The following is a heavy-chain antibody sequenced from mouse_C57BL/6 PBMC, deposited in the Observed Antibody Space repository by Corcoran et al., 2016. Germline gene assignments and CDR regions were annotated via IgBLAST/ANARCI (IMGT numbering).Heavy chain of an antibody. CDR3: ARLVHYFDY. Sequence: QIQLVQSGPELKKPGETVKISCKASGYTFTTYGMSWVKQAPGKGLKWMGWINTYSGVPTYADDFKGRFAFSLETSASTAYLQINNLKNEDTATYFCARLVHYFDYWGQGTTLTVSS. J-gene: IGHJ2*01. V-gene: IGHV9-3*01. CDR2: INTYSGVP. CDR1: GYTFTTYG.